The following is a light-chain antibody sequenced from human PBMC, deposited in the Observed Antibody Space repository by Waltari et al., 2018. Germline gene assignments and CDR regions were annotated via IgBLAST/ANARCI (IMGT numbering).Light chain of an antibody. J-gene: IGKJ4*01. CDR3: QQYTNWPLT. CDR2: DAS. Sequence: EPVLTQSPATLSVSPGERATLSCWASQSIRSTLAWYQQKPGQAPRLLIYDASTRATGIPVRFSGSGSGTYFTLTISSLQSEDFAVYYCQQYTNWPLTFGGGTKVEI. V-gene: IGKV3D-15*01. CDR1: QSIRST.